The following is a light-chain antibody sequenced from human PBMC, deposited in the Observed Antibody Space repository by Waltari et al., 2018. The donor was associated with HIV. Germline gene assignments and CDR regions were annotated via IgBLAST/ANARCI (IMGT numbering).Light chain of an antibody. V-gene: IGLV3-21*02. CDR3: QVWDNTSDHWV. CDR1: SLGSKT. Sequence: SYVLNQPPSVSVAPGQTARVTCGGSSLGSKTVHWYQLKPGQAPVQVVYDDSDRPAGIPERFSGSNSGTTATLTISRVEAGDEADYFCQVWDNTSDHWVFGGGTKLTVL. CDR2: DDS. J-gene: IGLJ3*02.